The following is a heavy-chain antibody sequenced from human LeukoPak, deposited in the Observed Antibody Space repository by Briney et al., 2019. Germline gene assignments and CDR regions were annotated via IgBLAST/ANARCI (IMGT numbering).Heavy chain of an antibody. J-gene: IGHJ6*03. Sequence: PGGSLRLSCAASGFTVSSNYMSWVRQAPGKGLEWVSVIYSGGSTYYADSVKGRFTISRDNSKNTLYLQMNSLRAEDTAVYYCARRTRSIRYYYYMDVWGKGTTVTVSS. CDR3: ARRTRSIRYYYYMDV. D-gene: IGHD2-2*01. CDR2: IYSGGST. CDR1: GFTVSSNY. V-gene: IGHV3-53*01.